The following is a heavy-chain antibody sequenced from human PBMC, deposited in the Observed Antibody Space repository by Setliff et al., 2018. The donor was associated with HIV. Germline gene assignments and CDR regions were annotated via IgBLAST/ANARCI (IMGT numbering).Heavy chain of an antibody. CDR3: ATLDPSGGNFLAY. J-gene: IGHJ4*02. Sequence: LSLTCTVSGDTDFYWNWIRQPPGKGLELIGYIHASGKTNYNPSLKSRVTISLDTSKMQFSLHLTSVTAADTAVYYCATLDPSGGNFLAYWGQGTLVTVSS. D-gene: IGHD2-21*02. CDR1: GDTDFY. CDR2: IHASGKT. V-gene: IGHV4-4*09.